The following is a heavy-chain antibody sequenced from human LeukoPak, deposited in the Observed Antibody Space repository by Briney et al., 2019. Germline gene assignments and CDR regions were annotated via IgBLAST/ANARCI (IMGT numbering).Heavy chain of an antibody. V-gene: IGHV3-21*01. CDR1: GFTFSSYS. D-gene: IGHD3-22*01. J-gene: IGHJ4*02. CDR3: ASRGGLTYYYDSSGYYYKY. Sequence: GSLRLSCAASGFTFSSYSMNWVRQAPGKGLDWVSSISSSSSYIYYADSVKGRFTISRDNAKNSLYLQMNSLRAEDTAVYYCASRGGLTYYYDSSGYYYKYWGQGTLVTVSS. CDR2: ISSSSSYI.